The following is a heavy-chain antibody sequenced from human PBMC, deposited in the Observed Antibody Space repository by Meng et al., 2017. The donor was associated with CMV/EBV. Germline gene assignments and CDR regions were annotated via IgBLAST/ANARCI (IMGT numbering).Heavy chain of an antibody. CDR2: IGTAGDT. CDR3: ARDRYSSGSDY. Sequence: GESLKISCAASGFTFSSYDMHWVRQATGKGLEWVSAIGTAGDTYYPGSVKGRSTISRENAKNSLYLQMNSLRAGDTAVYYCARDRYSSGSDYWGQGTLVTVSS. D-gene: IGHD6-19*01. V-gene: IGHV3-13*01. CDR1: GFTFSSYD. J-gene: IGHJ4*02.